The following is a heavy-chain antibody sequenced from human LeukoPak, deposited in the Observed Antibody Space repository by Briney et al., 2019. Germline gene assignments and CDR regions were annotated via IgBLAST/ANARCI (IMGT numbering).Heavy chain of an antibody. Sequence: GGSLRLSCAASGFTFSSYSMNWVRQAPGKGLEWVSSISSSSSYIYYADSVKGRFTISRDNSKNTLYLQMNSLRAEDTAVYYCAKVRGIAAAGTYPHYWGQGTLVTVSS. CDR1: GFTFSSYS. V-gene: IGHV3-21*04. CDR2: ISSSSSYI. J-gene: IGHJ4*02. CDR3: AKVRGIAAAGTYPHY. D-gene: IGHD6-13*01.